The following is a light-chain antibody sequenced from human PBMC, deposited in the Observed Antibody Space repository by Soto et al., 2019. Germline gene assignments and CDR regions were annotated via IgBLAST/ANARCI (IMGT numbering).Light chain of an antibody. Sequence: QAVVTQPPSVSGALGQRVTISCTGSSSNIGAGYDVHWYQQLPGTAPKLLIYGNSNRPSGVPDRFSGSKSGTSASLAITGLQAEDEADYYCQSYDSSLSGSVFGGGTKVTVL. J-gene: IGLJ2*01. CDR2: GNS. CDR1: SSNIGAGYD. CDR3: QSYDSSLSGSV. V-gene: IGLV1-40*01.